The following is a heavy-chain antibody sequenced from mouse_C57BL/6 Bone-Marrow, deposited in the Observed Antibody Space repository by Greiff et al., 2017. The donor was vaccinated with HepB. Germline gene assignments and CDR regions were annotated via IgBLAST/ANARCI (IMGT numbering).Heavy chain of an antibody. J-gene: IGHJ2*01. CDR1: GYTFTSYW. CDR2: IYPGSGST. CDR3: AIYYGSSYYFDY. Sequence: VQLQQPGAELVKPGASVKMSCKASGYTFTSYWITWVKQRPGQGLECIGDIYPGSGSTNYNEKFKSKATLTVDTSSSTAYMQLSSLTSEDSAVYYCAIYYGSSYYFDYWGQGTTLTVSS. D-gene: IGHD1-1*01. V-gene: IGHV1-55*01.